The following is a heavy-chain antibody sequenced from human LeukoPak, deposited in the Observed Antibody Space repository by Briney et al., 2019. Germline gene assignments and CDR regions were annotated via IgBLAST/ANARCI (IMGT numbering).Heavy chain of an antibody. J-gene: IGHJ4*02. V-gene: IGHV1-69*13. CDR2: IIPIFGTA. CDR3: ANIPLEVTGLDY. Sequence: SVKVSCKASGGTFSSYAISWVRQAPGQGLEWMGGIIPIFGTANYAQKFQGRVTITADESTSTAYMELSSLRAEDTAVYYCANIPLEVTGLDYWGQGTLVTVSS. D-gene: IGHD1-20*01. CDR1: GGTFSSYA.